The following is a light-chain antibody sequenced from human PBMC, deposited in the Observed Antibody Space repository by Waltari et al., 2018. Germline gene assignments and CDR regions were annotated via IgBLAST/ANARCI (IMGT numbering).Light chain of an antibody. CDR3: SSYSSSSTLTWV. CDR2: AVD. CDR1: TSDVGGYNF. V-gene: IGLV2-14*01. Sequence: LTQPASVFGSPGQSITISCTGTTSDVGGYNFVSWYQQHPGKAPKLMIFAVDNRPSGVSNRFSGSKSGNTASLTISGLQAEDEADYYCSSYSSSSTLTWVFGGGTKLTVL. J-gene: IGLJ3*02.